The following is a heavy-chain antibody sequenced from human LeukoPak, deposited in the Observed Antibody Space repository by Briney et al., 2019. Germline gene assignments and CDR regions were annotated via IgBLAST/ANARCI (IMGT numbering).Heavy chain of an antibody. Sequence: SETLSLTCAVYGGSSSGYYWSWIRQPPGKGLEWIGEISHSGGTYNNPSLKGRVAISLDISKNQFSLSLRSVTAADTAVYYCARRVPRTSKGFFAFDIWGQGTMVIVSS. CDR3: ARRVPRTSKGFFAFDI. J-gene: IGHJ3*02. CDR1: GGSSSGYY. D-gene: IGHD2-15*01. CDR2: ISHSGGT. V-gene: IGHV4-34*01.